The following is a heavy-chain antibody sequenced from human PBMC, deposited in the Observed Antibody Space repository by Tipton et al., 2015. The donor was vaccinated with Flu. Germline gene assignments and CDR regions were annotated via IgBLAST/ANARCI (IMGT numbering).Heavy chain of an antibody. D-gene: IGHD1-1*01. Sequence: TLSLTCTVSGDSISTTIYYWGWVRQPPGKGLEWIGSIYYSGTTYYNPSLKSRVTISVDSSKNEFSLTLASLTAADTAVYYFARDLWNDRRAYYYYGVDVWDQGP. CDR1: GDSISTTIYY. V-gene: IGHV4-39*07. J-gene: IGHJ6*02. CDR2: IYYSGTT. CDR3: ARDLWNDRRAYYYYGVDV.